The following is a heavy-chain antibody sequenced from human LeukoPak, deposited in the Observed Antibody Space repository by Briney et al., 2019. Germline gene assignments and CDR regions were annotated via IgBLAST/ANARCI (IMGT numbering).Heavy chain of an antibody. CDR2: IYYDGSNK. D-gene: IGHD1-26*01. V-gene: IGHV3-33*08. CDR3: ATASGTYTSTY. J-gene: IGHJ4*02. CDR1: GLSVSSNF. Sequence: GGSLTLSCAATGLSVSSNFMSWVRQAPGKGLEWVAVIYYDGSNKYYGDSVKGRFTISRDNSKNTLYLQLNSLRAEDTAVYYCATASGTYTSTYWGQGTLVTVSS.